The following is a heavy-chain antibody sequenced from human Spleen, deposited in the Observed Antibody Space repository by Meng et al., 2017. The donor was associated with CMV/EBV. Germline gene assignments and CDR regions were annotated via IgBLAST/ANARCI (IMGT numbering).Heavy chain of an antibody. V-gene: IGHV3-11*04. J-gene: IGHJ6*02. CDR2: ISGSGRTI. Sequence: GESLKISCTASGFTFGDYGMTWIRQAPGKGLEWVSYISGSGRTIYYADSVKGRFTISRDNAKNSLYLQMNSLRAEDTAVYYCARDRYYGSGKSMDVWGQGTTVTVSS. D-gene: IGHD3-10*01. CDR3: ARDRYYGSGKSMDV. CDR1: GFTFGDYG.